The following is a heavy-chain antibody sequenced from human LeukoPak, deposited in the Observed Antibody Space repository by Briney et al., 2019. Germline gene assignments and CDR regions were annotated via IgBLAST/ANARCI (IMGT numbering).Heavy chain of an antibody. D-gene: IGHD4-23*01. CDR3: ALPFWGYGGLDY. V-gene: IGHV1-18*01. CDR1: GYTFTSYG. Sequence: ASVKVSCKASGYTFTSYGISWVRQPPGQGLEWMGWISAYNGNTNYAQKLQGRVTMTTDTSTSTAYMELRSLRSDDTAVYYCALPFWGYGGLDYWGQGTLVTVSS. CDR2: ISAYNGNT. J-gene: IGHJ4*02.